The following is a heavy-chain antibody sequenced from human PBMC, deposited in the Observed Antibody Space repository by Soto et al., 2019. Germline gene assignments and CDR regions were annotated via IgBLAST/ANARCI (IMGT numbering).Heavy chain of an antibody. CDR3: AREVSDPVRLDY. CDR1: GFTFSSYG. V-gene: IGHV3-33*01. Sequence: GGSLSLSCAASGFTFSSYGMHWVRQPPGKGLEWVAVIEYDGSEKKYVDSVEGRFFISRDNSKNTMYLQMNSLRAEDTAVYFCAREVSDPVRLDYWGQGTLVTVSS. CDR2: IEYDGSEK. J-gene: IGHJ4*02.